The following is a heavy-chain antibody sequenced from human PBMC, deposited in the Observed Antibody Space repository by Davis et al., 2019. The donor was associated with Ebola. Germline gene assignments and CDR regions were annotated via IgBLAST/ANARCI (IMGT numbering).Heavy chain of an antibody. CDR1: GGSISSYY. CDR3: ARDSSGSYLGWFDP. D-gene: IGHD1-26*01. CDR2: IYYSGST. Sequence: MPGGSLRLSCTVSGGSISSYYWSWIRQPPGKGLEWIGYIYYSGSTNYNPSLKSRVTISVDKSKNQFSLKLSSVTAADTAVYYCARDSSGSYLGWFDPWGQGTLVTVSS. J-gene: IGHJ5*02. V-gene: IGHV4-59*12.